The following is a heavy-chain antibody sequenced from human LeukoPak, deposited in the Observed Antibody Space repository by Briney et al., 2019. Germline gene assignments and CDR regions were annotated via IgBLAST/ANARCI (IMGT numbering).Heavy chain of an antibody. CDR1: GFTFSSYS. Sequence: GGSLRLSCAASGFTFSSYSMNWVRQAPGKGLEWVSYISSSSSTIYYADSVKGRFTISRDNAKNSLYLQMNSLRAEDTALYYCAKELGDGYNYYDAFDIWGQGTMVTVSS. CDR2: ISSSSSTI. D-gene: IGHD5-24*01. V-gene: IGHV3-48*04. J-gene: IGHJ3*02. CDR3: AKELGDGYNYYDAFDI.